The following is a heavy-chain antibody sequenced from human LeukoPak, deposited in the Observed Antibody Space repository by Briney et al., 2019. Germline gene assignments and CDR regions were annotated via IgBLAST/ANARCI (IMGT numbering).Heavy chain of an antibody. Sequence: GGSLRLSCAASGFTFSSYSMNWVRQAPGKGLEWVSSISSSSSYIYYADSVKGRFTISRDNAKNSLYLQMNSLRAEDTAVYYCARDLGVRYFDWLLSQSYYYYYMDVWGKGTTVTVSS. CDR1: GFTFSSYS. D-gene: IGHD3-9*01. CDR3: ARDLGVRYFDWLLSQSYYYYYMDV. CDR2: ISSSSSYI. J-gene: IGHJ6*03. V-gene: IGHV3-21*01.